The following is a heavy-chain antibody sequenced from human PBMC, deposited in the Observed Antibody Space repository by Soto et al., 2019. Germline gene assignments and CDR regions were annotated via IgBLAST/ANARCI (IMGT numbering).Heavy chain of an antibody. CDR3: ARSESSWYNWFDP. J-gene: IGHJ5*02. CDR1: GFTFSSYW. CDR2: INSDGSST. D-gene: IGHD6-13*01. Sequence: GGSLRLSCAASGFTFSSYWMYWVRQAPGKGLVWVSRINSDGSSTSYADSVKDRFTISRDNAKNTLYLQMNSLRAEDTAVYYCARSESSWYNWFDPWGQGTLVTVSS. V-gene: IGHV3-74*01.